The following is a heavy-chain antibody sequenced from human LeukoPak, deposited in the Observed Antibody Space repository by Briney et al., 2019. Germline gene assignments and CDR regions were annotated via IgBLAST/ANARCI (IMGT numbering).Heavy chain of an antibody. Sequence: GGSLRLSCAASGFTLSSYGMNWVRQAPGKGLEWVSGISVSGGGTYYADSVKGRFTVSRDNSKNTLSLQMNSLRVEDTAVYYCARGMTDFEYWGQGTLVTVSS. CDR2: ISVSGGGT. CDR3: ARGMTDFEY. CDR1: GFTLSSYG. J-gene: IGHJ4*02. V-gene: IGHV3-23*01.